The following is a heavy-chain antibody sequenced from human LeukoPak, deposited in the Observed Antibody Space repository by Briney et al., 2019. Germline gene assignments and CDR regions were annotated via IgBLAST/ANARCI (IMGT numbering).Heavy chain of an antibody. CDR2: FYSGGRT. J-gene: IGHJ3*02. D-gene: IGHD3-10*01. CDR3: ARGFYYGSGITDQTVRSDAFDT. Sequence: GGSLRLSCAASGFTVSSNYMSWVRQAPGKGLEWVSVFYSGGRTYYSDSVKGRFTISRDNSKNTLYLQMNSLRAEDTAVYYCARGFYYGSGITDQTVRSDAFDTWGQGTMVTVSS. V-gene: IGHV3-53*01. CDR1: GFTVSSNY.